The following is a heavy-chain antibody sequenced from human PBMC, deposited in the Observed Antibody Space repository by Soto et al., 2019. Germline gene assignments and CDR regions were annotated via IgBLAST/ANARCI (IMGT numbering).Heavy chain of an antibody. J-gene: IGHJ3*02. CDR1: GFTFDDYS. CDR2: ISYEGRNK. Sequence: QVQLVESGGGVVQPGRYLRLSCAAFGFTFDDYSMHWVRQAPGKGLEWVALISYEGRNKYYADSVKGGFTISRDNGNNTLFLEVKSLRSQDTAVYYCTRPNIQSAWKDGFDIWGQGTMVTVSS. CDR3: TRPNIQSAWKDGFDI. D-gene: IGHD1-1*01. V-gene: IGHV3-30-3*01.